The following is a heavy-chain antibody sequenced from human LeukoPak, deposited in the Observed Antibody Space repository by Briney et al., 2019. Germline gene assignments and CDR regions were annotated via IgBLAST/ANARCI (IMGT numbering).Heavy chain of an antibody. J-gene: IGHJ5*02. Sequence: ASVKVSCKASGYTFTSYYMHWVRQAPGQGLEWMGIINPSGGSTSYAQKFQGRVTMTRDTSTSTVYMELSSLRSEDTAVYYCAXGRYYYGSGSYKFDPWGQGTLVTVSS. CDR3: AXGRYYYGSGSYKFDP. CDR1: GYTFTSYY. D-gene: IGHD3-10*01. V-gene: IGHV1-46*01. CDR2: INPSGGST.